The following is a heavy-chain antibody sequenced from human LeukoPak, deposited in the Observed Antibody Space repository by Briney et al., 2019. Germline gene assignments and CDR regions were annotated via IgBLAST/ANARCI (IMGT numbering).Heavy chain of an antibody. Sequence: ASVKVSCKASGYTFTGYYMHWVRQAPGQGLEWMGSINPNSGGTNYAQKFQGRVTMTRDTSISTAYMELSRLRSDDTAVYYCARDRPNYDYVWGSPLDAFDIWGQGTMVTVSS. CDR3: ARDRPNYDYVWGSPLDAFDI. D-gene: IGHD3-16*01. V-gene: IGHV1-2*02. CDR1: GYTFTGYY. J-gene: IGHJ3*02. CDR2: INPNSGGT.